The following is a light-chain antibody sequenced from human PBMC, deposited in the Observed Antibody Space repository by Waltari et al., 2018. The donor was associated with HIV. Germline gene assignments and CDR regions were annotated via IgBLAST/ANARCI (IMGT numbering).Light chain of an antibody. J-gene: IGKJ1*01. CDR1: QSVLSSSNNKNH. V-gene: IGKV4-1*01. CDR2: WAS. Sequence: DIVMTQSPDSLAVSLGGRATLTCKSSQSVLSSSNNKNHLAWYQQKPGQPPTLRFYWASIREFGVPDLFTGSGSETMFNLTVNSLQADDVAVYYCQQVFSFPRTFGQGTKVEI. CDR3: QQVFSFPRT.